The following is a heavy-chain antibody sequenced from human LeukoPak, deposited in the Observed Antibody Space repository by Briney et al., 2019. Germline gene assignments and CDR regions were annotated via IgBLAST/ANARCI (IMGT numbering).Heavy chain of an antibody. D-gene: IGHD3-10*01. CDR1: GGSISSYY. J-gene: IGHJ4*02. Sequence: SETLSLTCTVSGGSISSYYWSWIRQPPGKGLEWIGYIYYSGSTNYNPSLKSRVTISVDTSKNQFSLKLSSVTAADTAVYYCAREGGSYGSGSIYYFDYWGQGTLVTVSS. CDR2: IYYSGST. CDR3: AREGGSYGSGSIYYFDY. V-gene: IGHV4-59*01.